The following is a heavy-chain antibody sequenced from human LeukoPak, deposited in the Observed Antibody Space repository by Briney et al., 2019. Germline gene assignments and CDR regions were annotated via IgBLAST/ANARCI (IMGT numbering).Heavy chain of an antibody. CDR1: GITFRTYA. D-gene: IGHD6-13*01. CDR3: AKLSAAGTDY. CDR2: IDNSGFNT. J-gene: IGHJ4*02. V-gene: IGHV3-23*01. Sequence: TGGSLRLSCAASGITFRTYAMSWVRQAPGKGLGWVSSIDNSGFNTFYADSVKGRFTISRDNSKSTLFLQMNSLRAEDTALYYCAKLSAAGTDYWGQGTLVTVSS.